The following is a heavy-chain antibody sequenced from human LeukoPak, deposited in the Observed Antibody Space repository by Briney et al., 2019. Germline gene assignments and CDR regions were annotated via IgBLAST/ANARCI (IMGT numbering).Heavy chain of an antibody. J-gene: IGHJ4*02. CDR2: IYYSGST. V-gene: IGHV4-61*01. CDR1: GGSISSSNYY. CDR3: ARVEKRYDILTGYSPSYYFDY. D-gene: IGHD3-9*01. Sequence: PSETLSLTCTVSGGSISSSNYYWSWIRQPPGKGLEWIGYIYYSGSTNYNPSLKSRVTISVDTSKNQFSLKLSSVTAADTAVYYCARVEKRYDILTGYSPSYYFDYWGQGTLVTVSS.